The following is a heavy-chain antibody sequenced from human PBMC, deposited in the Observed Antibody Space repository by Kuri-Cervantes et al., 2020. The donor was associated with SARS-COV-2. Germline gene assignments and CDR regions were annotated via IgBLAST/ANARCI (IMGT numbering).Heavy chain of an antibody. CDR1: GCTFSNAW. CDR3: ATGELLLGFDY. Sequence: GSLRLSCSASGCTFSNAWMSWVRQAPGKGLEWIGSIYHSGRTYYNPSLKSRVTISVDTSKNQFSLKLSSVTAANTAAYYCATGELLLGFDYWGQGTLVTVSS. J-gene: IGHJ4*02. CDR2: IYHSGRT. V-gene: IGHV4-38-2*02. D-gene: IGHD1-26*01.